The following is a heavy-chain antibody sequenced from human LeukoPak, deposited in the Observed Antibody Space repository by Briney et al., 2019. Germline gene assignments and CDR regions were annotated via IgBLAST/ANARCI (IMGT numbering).Heavy chain of an antibody. CDR2: IYYSGST. CDR3: ARQGLAYCSSTSCHKTNYYYYYMDV. V-gene: IGHV4-39*01. Sequence: SETPSLTCTVSGGSISSSSYYWGWIRQPPGKGLEWIGSIYYSGSTYYNPSLKSRVTISVDTSKNQFSLKLSSVTAADTAVYYCARQGLAYCSSTSCHKTNYYYYYMDVWGKGTTVAVSS. D-gene: IGHD2-2*02. J-gene: IGHJ6*03. CDR1: GGSISSSSYY.